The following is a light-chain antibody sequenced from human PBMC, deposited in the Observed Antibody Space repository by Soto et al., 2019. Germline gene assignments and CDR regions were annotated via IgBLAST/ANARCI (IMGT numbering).Light chain of an antibody. CDR1: SSDVGAYNY. CDR3: VSYTTSASYV. CDR2: EVN. V-gene: IGLV2-8*01. Sequence: QSALTQPPSASGSPGQSVTISCTGTSSDVGAYNYVSWYQQHPGKAPKLMIYEVNKRPSGVPDRFSGSKSGNTASLTVSGLQAEDEADYYCVSYTTSASYVFGTGTKLTVL. J-gene: IGLJ1*01.